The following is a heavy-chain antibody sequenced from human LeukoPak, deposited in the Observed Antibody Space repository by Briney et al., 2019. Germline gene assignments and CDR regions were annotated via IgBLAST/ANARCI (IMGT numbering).Heavy chain of an antibody. CDR1: GFTFSNYW. D-gene: IGHD2-21*02. CDR2: IRQDGSDQ. CDR3: AKDISHCGGDCSPIFDY. V-gene: IGHV3-7*03. J-gene: IGHJ4*02. Sequence: GSLRLSCAASGFTFSNYWMSWVRQAPGKGLEWVATIRQDGSDQYYVKSLKGRFTISRDNAKNSLYLQMNSLRAEDTALYYCAKDISHCGGDCSPIFDYWGQGILVTVSS.